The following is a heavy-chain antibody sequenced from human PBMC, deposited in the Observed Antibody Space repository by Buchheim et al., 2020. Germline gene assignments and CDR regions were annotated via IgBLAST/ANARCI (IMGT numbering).Heavy chain of an antibody. D-gene: IGHD1-26*01. CDR3: ARDRGWELLDY. Sequence: QVQLQESGPGLVKPSQTLSLTCTVSGGSISNDDYYWTWIRQPPGKGLEWIGCVYDSGITHYKSSLKSRVTISVDTSKNQFSLKLSSVTAADTAVYYCARDRGWELLDYWGQGTL. CDR2: VYDSGIT. V-gene: IGHV4-30-4*01. J-gene: IGHJ4*02. CDR1: GGSISNDDYY.